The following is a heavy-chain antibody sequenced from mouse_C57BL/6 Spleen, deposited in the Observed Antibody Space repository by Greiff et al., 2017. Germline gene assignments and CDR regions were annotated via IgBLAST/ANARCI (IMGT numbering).Heavy chain of an antibody. V-gene: IGHV1-18*01. D-gene: IGHD2-13*01. CDR3: AALYGEKDYYAMDY. Sequence: EVQLQQSGPELVKPGASVKIPCKASGYTFTDYNMDWVKQSHGKSLEWIGDINPNNGGTIYNQKFKGQATLTVDKSSSTAYMELRSLTSEDTAVYYCAALYGEKDYYAMDYWGQGTSVTVSS. J-gene: IGHJ4*01. CDR1: GYTFTDYN. CDR2: INPNNGGT.